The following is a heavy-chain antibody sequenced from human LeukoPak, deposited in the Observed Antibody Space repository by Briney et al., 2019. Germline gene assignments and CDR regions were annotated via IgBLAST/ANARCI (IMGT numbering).Heavy chain of an antibody. CDR3: ASSVKGYDSSGYYSHFDY. D-gene: IGHD3-22*01. V-gene: IGHV1-69*13. CDR1: GGTFSSYA. CDR2: IIPIFGTA. Sequence: GASVKVSCKASGGTFSSYAISWVRQAPGQGLEWMGGIIPIFGTANYAQKFQGRVTITADESTSTAYMELSSLRSGDTAVYYCASSVKGYDSSGYYSHFDYWGQGTLVTVSP. J-gene: IGHJ4*02.